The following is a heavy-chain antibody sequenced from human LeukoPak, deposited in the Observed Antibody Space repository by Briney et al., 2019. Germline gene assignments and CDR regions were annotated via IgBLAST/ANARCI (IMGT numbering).Heavy chain of an antibody. J-gene: IGHJ4*02. CDR1: GFTFSSYT. Sequence: PGGSLRLSCAASGFTFSSYTMSWVRQAPGKGLEWVSAISGSGGSTYYADSVKGRFTISRDNSKNTLYLQMSSLRAEDTAVYYCVKAQLVHYGSGSPFDYWGQGTLVTVSS. CDR3: VKAQLVHYGSGSPFDY. D-gene: IGHD3-10*01. CDR2: ISGSGGST. V-gene: IGHV3-23*01.